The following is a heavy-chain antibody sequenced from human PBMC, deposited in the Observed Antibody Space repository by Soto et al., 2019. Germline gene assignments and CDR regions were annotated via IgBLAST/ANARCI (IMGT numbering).Heavy chain of an antibody. CDR2: IITLFGTA. CDR1: GGTFSSHS. CDR3: ARKVGYGDFSAALLA. J-gene: IGHJ5*02. D-gene: IGHD4-17*01. Sequence: VQLMQSGAEVKQPGSSVKVSCKASGGTFSSHSINWVRQAPGQGLEWMGGIITLFGTANYAQNFQGRVTITADQSTSTAYMELNSLRSDDTAVYYCARKVGYGDFSAALLAWGQGTLVTVSS. V-gene: IGHV1-69*01.